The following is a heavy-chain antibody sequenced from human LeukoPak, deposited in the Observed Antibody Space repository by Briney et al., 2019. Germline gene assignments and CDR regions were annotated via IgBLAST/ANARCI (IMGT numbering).Heavy chain of an antibody. CDR1: GGSIGSSNHW. J-gene: IGHJ4*02. CDR3: ARPSSSGNYYY. CDR2: IYYSGSP. D-gene: IGHD1-26*01. Sequence: SETLSLTCTVSGGSIGSSNHWWGWIRQPPGTGLEWIGSIYYSGSPSYSPSLKSRVTISVDTSKNQLSLKLSSVTAADTAVYYCARPSSSGNYYYWGQGTLVTVS. V-gene: IGHV4-39*01.